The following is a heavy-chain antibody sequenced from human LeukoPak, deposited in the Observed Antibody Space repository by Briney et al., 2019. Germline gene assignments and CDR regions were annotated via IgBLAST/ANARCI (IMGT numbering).Heavy chain of an antibody. Sequence: PGGSLRLSCAASGFTFDDYGMSWVRQAPGKGLEWVSGINWNGDSTGYADSVKGRFTISRDNAKNSLYLQMNSLRAEDTALYYCAKSPVLLEYSSSSLGWYFDLWGRGTLVTVSS. CDR2: INWNGDST. V-gene: IGHV3-20*04. CDR1: GFTFDDYG. CDR3: AKSPVLLEYSSSSLGWYFDL. J-gene: IGHJ2*01. D-gene: IGHD6-6*01.